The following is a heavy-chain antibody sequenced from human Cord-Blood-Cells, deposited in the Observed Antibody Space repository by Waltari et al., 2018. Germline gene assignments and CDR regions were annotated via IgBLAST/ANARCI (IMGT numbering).Heavy chain of an antibody. V-gene: IGHV3-7*01. CDR3: ARDRSGREFDY. D-gene: IGHD3-10*01. Sequence: EVQLVESGGGLVQPGGSLRLSCAASGFTFSSYWMSWVRQAPGRGLEWVANKKQDGSKKDYGDSVKGRFTISRENAKNSLYLQMNSLGAEDTAWYYCARDRSGREFDYWAREPWSPSPQ. J-gene: IGHJ4*02. CDR2: KKQDGSKK. CDR1: GFTFSSYW.